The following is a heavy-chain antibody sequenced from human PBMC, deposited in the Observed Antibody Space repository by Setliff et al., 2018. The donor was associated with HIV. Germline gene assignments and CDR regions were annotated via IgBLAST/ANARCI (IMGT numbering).Heavy chain of an antibody. CDR2: INVGGST. CDR3: ARATGPTYYFDF. CDR1: SGSISYNNW. V-gene: IGHV4-4*02. Sequence: TSETLSLTCAVSSGSISYNNWWTWIRQPPGEGLEWIGEINVGGSTNYNPSLKSRVTISVDTSKNQFSLRLTYVTAADTALYYCARATGPTYYFDFWAQGTLVTVSS. J-gene: IGHJ4*02.